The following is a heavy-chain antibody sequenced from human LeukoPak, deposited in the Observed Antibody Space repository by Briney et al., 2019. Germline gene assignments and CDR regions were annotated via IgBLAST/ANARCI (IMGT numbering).Heavy chain of an antibody. J-gene: IGHJ4*02. CDR1: GGSISSYY. Sequence: SETLSLTCTVSGGSISSYYWSWIRQPPGKGLEWIGYIYYSGSTNYNPSLKSRVTISVDTSKNQLSLKLSSVTAADTAVYYCARSRTWYYDFWSGYPPSYYFDYWGQGTLVTVSS. CDR2: IYYSGST. V-gene: IGHV4-59*01. CDR3: ARSRTWYYDFWSGYPPSYYFDY. D-gene: IGHD3-3*01.